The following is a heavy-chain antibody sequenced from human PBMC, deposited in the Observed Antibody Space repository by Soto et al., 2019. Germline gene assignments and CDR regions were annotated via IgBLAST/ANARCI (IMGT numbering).Heavy chain of an antibody. Sequence: GGSLRLSCAASGFTFSSYWMSWVRQAPGKGLEWVANIKQDGSEKYYVDSVKGRFTISRDNAKNSLYLQMNSLRAEDTAVYYCARIVRGGKKVVVVAATLPYYYGMDVWGQGTTVTVSS. J-gene: IGHJ6*02. D-gene: IGHD2-15*01. V-gene: IGHV3-7*05. CDR3: ARIVRGGKKVVVVAATLPYYYGMDV. CDR2: IKQDGSEK. CDR1: GFTFSSYW.